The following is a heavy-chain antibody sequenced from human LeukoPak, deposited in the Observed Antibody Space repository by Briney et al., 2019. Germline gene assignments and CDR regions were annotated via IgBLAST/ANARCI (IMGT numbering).Heavy chain of an antibody. CDR1: GFTFSSYD. V-gene: IGHV3-13*01. J-gene: IGHJ6*03. CDR2: IGTAGDT. D-gene: IGHD3-10*01. Sequence: PGGTLRLSCAASGFTFSSYDMHWVRQATGKGLEWVSAIGTAGDTYYPGSVKGRFTISRENAKNSLYLQMNSLRAGDTAVYYCARGRFGTYYMDVWGKGTTVTISS. CDR3: ARGRFGTYYMDV.